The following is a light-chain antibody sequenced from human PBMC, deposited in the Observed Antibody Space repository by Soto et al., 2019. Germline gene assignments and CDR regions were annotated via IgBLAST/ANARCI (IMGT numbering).Light chain of an antibody. Sequence: QSVLTQPASVSGSPGQSITISCTGTSSDVGGYNYVSWYQQHPGKAPKLIIFEVSYRPSGISNRFSASKSRDTASLTISGRQADGEAEYYGCSYTDSRTYIFGSGTKV. CDR1: SSDVGGYNY. CDR2: EVS. CDR3: CSYTDSRTYI. V-gene: IGLV2-14*01. J-gene: IGLJ1*01.